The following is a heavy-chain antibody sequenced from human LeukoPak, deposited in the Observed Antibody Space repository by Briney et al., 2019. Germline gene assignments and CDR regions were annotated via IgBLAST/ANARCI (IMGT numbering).Heavy chain of an antibody. CDR3: ARDGRGGHNDF. V-gene: IGHV3-48*04. CDR1: GFTFDDYG. J-gene: IGHJ4*02. D-gene: IGHD4-23*01. CDR2: ISSSSSTK. Sequence: GGSLRLSCAASGFTFDDYGMSWVRQAPGKGREGVSYISSSSSTKYYADSVQGRFTISRDNAKNSLLLQMDGLRVDDTAVYFCARDGRGGHNDFWGQGTLITVSS.